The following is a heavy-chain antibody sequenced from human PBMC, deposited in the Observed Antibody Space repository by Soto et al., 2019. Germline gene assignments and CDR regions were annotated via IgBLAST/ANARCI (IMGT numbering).Heavy chain of an antibody. J-gene: IGHJ6*03. CDR1: GFTFSSYS. D-gene: IGHD3-3*01. CDR2: ISSSSSYI. Sequence: GGSLRLSCAASGFTFSSYSMNWVRQAPGKGLEWVSSISSSSSYIYYADSVKGRFTISRDNAKNSLYLQMNSLRAEDTAVYYCARDDGRRGTYDFWSGYYTNYYYYMDVWGKGTTVTVSS. CDR3: ARDDGRRGTYDFWSGYYTNYYYYMDV. V-gene: IGHV3-21*01.